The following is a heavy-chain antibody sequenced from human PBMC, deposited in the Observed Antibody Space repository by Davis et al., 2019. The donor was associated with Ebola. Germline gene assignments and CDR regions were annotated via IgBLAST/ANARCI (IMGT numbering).Heavy chain of an antibody. CDR1: GFTFSSYG. Sequence: PGGSLRLSCAASGFTFSSYGMHWVRQAPGKGLEWVAVISYDGSNKYYADSVKGRFTISRDNSKNTLYLQMNSLRVEDTAVYYCAKTGDYFDSSGYYRPDVFDVWGQGTMVSVSS. CDR3: AKTGDYFDSSGYYRPDVFDV. CDR2: ISYDGSNK. J-gene: IGHJ3*01. D-gene: IGHD3-22*01. V-gene: IGHV3-30*18.